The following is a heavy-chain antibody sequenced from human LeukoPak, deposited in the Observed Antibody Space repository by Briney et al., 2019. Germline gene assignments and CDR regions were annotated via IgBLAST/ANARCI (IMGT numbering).Heavy chain of an antibody. D-gene: IGHD6-19*01. CDR1: GFTFNTYV. Sequence: GGSLRLSCAASGFTFNTYVMSWVRQTPGKGLQWVSSIKHGGGTDYADSVKGRFTISRDNSKNTLYLQMNSLRAEDTSIYYCTKVRPPPGSGWYGGDDYWGQGTLVTVSS. J-gene: IGHJ4*02. V-gene: IGHV3-23*01. CDR3: TKVRPPPGSGWYGGDDY. CDR2: IKHGGGT.